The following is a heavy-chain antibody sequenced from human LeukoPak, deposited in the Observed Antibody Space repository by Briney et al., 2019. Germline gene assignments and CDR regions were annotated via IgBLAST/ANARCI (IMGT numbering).Heavy chain of an antibody. CDR3: AKDLWDGYNSFDY. D-gene: IGHD5-24*01. CDR2: ISGSGGST. CDR1: GFTVSSNY. Sequence: GGSLRLSCAASGFTVSSNYMSWVRQAPGKGLEWVSAISGSGGSTYYADSVKGRFTISRDNSKNTLYLQMNSLRAEDTAVYYCAKDLWDGYNSFDYWGQGTLVTVSS. J-gene: IGHJ4*02. V-gene: IGHV3-23*01.